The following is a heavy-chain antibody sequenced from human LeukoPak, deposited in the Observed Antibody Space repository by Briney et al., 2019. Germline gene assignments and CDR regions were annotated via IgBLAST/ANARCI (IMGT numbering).Heavy chain of an antibody. CDR1: GFTFDDYA. CDR3: AKGLSSGWLDWFDP. J-gene: IGHJ5*02. V-gene: IGHV3-9*03. Sequence: GGSLRLSCAASGFTFDDYAMHWVRQAPGKGLEWVPGISWNSGSIGYADSVKGRFTISRDNAKNSLYLQMNSLRAEDMALYYCAKGLSSGWLDWFDPWGQGTLVTVSS. D-gene: IGHD6-19*01. CDR2: ISWNSGSI.